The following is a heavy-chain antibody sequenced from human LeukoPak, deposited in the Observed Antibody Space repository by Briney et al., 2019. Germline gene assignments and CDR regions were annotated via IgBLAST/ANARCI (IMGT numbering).Heavy chain of an antibody. D-gene: IGHD3-16*02. CDR2: IKHDGREK. Sequence: GWSLRLSCVASGLTFSGQWLNWVRQAPGQGLEWVANIKHDGREKYYVDSVKGRFTISRDDGQNSLSLHMNSVRAEDTAIYYCGYTNNFYHWGQGALVVVSA. CDR1: GLTFSGQW. J-gene: IGHJ4*02. V-gene: IGHV3-7*01. CDR3: GYTNNFYH.